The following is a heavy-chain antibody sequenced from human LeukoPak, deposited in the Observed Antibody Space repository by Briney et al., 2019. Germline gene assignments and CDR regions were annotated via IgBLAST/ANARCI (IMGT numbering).Heavy chain of an antibody. J-gene: IGHJ4*02. CDR1: GYTFSSYW. V-gene: IGHV3-74*01. CDR2: IDTDGSIT. CDR3: AKDDG. Sequence: GGSLRLSCAASGYTFSSYWMHWVRHAPGKGLVWVSRIDTDGSITSYADSVKGRFTISRDNSKNTLYLQMNSLRAEDTAVYYCAKDDGWGQGTLVTVSS. D-gene: IGHD5-24*01.